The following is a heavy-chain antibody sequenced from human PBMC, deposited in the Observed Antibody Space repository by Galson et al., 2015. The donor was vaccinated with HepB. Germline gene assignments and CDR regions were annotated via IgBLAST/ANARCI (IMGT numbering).Heavy chain of an antibody. D-gene: IGHD6-13*01. CDR3: AREGPIAAVNYFDY. V-gene: IGHV4-61*02. J-gene: IGHJ4*02. CDR1: GASISSGSYY. CDR2: VYTSGIP. Sequence: TLSLTCTVSGASISSGSYYWSWIRQPAGKGLEWIGRVYTSGIPNYNPSLKSRVTMSLDASKNQFSLKLISVTAADTAVYYCAREGPIAAVNYFDYWGQGTLVTVSS.